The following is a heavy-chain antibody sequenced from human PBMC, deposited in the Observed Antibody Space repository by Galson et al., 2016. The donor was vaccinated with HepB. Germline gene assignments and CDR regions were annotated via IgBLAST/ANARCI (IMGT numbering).Heavy chain of an antibody. CDR3: AKDMSAGAAASGCFDC. V-gene: IGHV3-9*01. J-gene: IGHJ4*02. D-gene: IGHD6-13*01. Sequence: SLRLSCAASGFTFDEYAMHWVRQAPGKGLECVSTISWNSGTIHYMDSVKGRFTTSRDNAKNSLYLQMDGLKTEDTALYYCAKDMSAGAAASGCFDCWGQGTRVTVSS. CDR1: GFTFDEYA. CDR2: ISWNSGTI.